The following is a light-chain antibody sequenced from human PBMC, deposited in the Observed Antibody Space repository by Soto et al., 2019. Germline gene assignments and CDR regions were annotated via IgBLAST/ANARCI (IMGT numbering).Light chain of an antibody. CDR3: QQRSDWPPIT. CDR2: DAS. J-gene: IGKJ5*01. V-gene: IGKV3-11*01. CDR1: QCVSSY. Sequence: SVLTQSPGTLSLSPGERATLSCRASQCVSSYLVWYQQKPGQAPRLLIYDASNRATGIPARFSGSGSGTDFTLTISSLEPEDFAVYYCQQRSDWPPITFGQGTRLEIK.